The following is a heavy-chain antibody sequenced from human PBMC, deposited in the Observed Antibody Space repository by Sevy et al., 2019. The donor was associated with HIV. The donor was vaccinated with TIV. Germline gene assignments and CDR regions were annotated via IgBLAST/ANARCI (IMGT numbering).Heavy chain of an antibody. CDR1: GFIFSSSA. J-gene: IGHJ4*02. CDR2: ISSSGVTT. Sequence: GGSLRLSCAASGFIFSSSAMSWVRQAPGKGLEWVSGISSSGVTTYYTNSVKGRFTISRDNSRNTLHLQMNSLRAEDTAVYYCVKMAGSGIYYSGDFDYWGQGTLVTVSS. CDR3: VKMAGSGIYYSGDFDY. V-gene: IGHV3-23*01. D-gene: IGHD3-10*01.